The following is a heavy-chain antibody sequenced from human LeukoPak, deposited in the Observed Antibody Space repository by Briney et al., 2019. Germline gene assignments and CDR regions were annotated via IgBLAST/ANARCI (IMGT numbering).Heavy chain of an antibody. CDR3: ARASGSYYNDLYYFDY. CDR2: IYSGGST. V-gene: IGHV3-66*01. CDR1: GFTVSSNY. J-gene: IGHJ4*02. D-gene: IGHD3-10*01. Sequence: GSLRPSCAASGFTVSSNYMSWVRQAPGKGLEWVSVIYSGGSTYYADSVKGRFTISRDNSKNTLYLQMNSLRADDTAVYYCARASGSYYNDLYYFDYWGQGTLVTVSS.